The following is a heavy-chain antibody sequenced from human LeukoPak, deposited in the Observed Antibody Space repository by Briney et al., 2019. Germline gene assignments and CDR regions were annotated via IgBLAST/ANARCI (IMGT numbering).Heavy chain of an antibody. CDR2: ISSSGSTI. CDR3: ARDYGGSSPFDY. V-gene: IGHV3-48*03. D-gene: IGHD4-23*01. CDR1: GFTFSSYE. Sequence: PGGSLRLSCAASGFTFSSYEMHWVRQAPGKGLEWVSYISSSGSTIYHADSVKGRFTISRDNDKNSLYLQMNSLRAEDRAVYYCARDYGGSSPFDYWGQGTLVTVSS. J-gene: IGHJ4*02.